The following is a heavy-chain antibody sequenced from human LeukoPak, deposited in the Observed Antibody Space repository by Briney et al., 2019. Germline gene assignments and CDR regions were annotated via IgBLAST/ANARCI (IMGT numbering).Heavy chain of an antibody. J-gene: IGHJ3*02. V-gene: IGHV1-2*02. CDR1: GYTFTGYY. D-gene: IGHD2-2*02. Sequence: GASVKVSFKASGYTFTGYYMHWVRQAPGQGLGWMGWINPNSGGTNYSQKFQDRVTMTRGASISTAYMQLSRLMSDATAADYCWGRGSHRVVPDDINAFDIWGQGTMVTVSS. CDR2: INPNSGGT. CDR3: WGRGSHRVVPDDINAFDI.